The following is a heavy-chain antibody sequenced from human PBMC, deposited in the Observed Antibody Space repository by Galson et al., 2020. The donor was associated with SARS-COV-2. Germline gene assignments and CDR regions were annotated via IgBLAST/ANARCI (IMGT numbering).Heavy chain of an antibody. Sequence: LRLSCAASGFTFSSYSMNWVRQAPGKGLEWVSYISSSSSTIYYADSVKGRFTISRDNAKNSLYLQMNSLRAEDTAVYYCARGVPFGEFYFDYWGQGTLVTVSS. J-gene: IGHJ4*02. CDR2: ISSSSSTI. D-gene: IGHD3-10*01. CDR1: GFTFSSYS. V-gene: IGHV3-48*01. CDR3: ARGVPFGEFYFDY.